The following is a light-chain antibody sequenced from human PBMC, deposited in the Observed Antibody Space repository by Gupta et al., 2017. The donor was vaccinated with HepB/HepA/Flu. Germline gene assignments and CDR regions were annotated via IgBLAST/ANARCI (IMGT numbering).Light chain of an antibody. CDR1: KLGDRY. CDR2: QDN. J-gene: IGLJ1*01. V-gene: IGLV3-1*01. CDR3: QAWYVDTQTYI. Sequence: SYELTQPPSVSVSPGQTATISCPGHKLGDRYASWYQHKAGQSPVLVIYQDNNRPSGIPGRFSGASSGDTATLTITGTQAMDEADYYCQAWYVDTQTYIFGPGTKVTV.